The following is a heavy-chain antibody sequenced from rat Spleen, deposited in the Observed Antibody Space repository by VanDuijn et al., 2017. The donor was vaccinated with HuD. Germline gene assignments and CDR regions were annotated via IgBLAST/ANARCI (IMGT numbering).Heavy chain of an antibody. J-gene: IGHJ2*01. CDR2: INSDGGGT. CDR1: GFTFSNYG. V-gene: IGHV5-27*01. CDR3: ATDYGDPFDY. Sequence: EVQLVESGGGSVQPGRSMKLSCVASGFTFSNYGMAWVRQAPKKGLEWVTYINSDGGGTYYRDSVKGRFTISRDDAKSTLYLQMDSLRSEDTATYYCATDYGDPFDYWGQGVMVTVSS. D-gene: IGHD1-11*01.